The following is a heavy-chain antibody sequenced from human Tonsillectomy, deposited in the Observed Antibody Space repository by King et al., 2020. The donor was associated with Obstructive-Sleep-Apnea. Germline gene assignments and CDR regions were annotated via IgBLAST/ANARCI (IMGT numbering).Heavy chain of an antibody. D-gene: IGHD3-10*01. CDR3: ARQRWFGKETDWYFDL. J-gene: IGHJ2*01. Sequence: VQLQQWGAGLLKPSGTLSLTCAVYGGSFSGYYWSWIRQPPGKGLEWIGEINHSGSTNYNPSLKSRVTISIYTSKNQFSLKLSFVTAADTAGYYCARQRWFGKETDWYFDLWGRGTLVTVSS. V-gene: IGHV4-34*01. CDR1: GGSFSGYY. CDR2: INHSGST.